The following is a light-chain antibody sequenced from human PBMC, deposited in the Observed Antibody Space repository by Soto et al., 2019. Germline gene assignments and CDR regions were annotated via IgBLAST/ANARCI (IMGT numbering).Light chain of an antibody. Sequence: EIVLTQSPGTLSLSPGERATLSCRASQSVSSSYLAWYQQKLGQAPRLLIYGASSRATGIPDRFSGSGSGTHFTLTISRLEPEDFAVYSCQQYGSSPAFGGGTKVEIK. J-gene: IGKJ4*01. CDR1: QSVSSSY. V-gene: IGKV3-20*01. CDR2: GAS. CDR3: QQYGSSPA.